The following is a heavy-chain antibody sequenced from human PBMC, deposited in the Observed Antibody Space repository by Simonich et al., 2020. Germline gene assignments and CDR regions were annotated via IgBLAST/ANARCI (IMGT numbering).Heavy chain of an antibody. CDR3: ARCGLVNYDILTGYHNWFDP. Sequence: QVQLQQWGAGLLKPSETLSLTCAVYGGSFSGYSWSWIRQTPGKGLGWIGEINHSGSTNNHPSLKSGVTITVDTSKNQFSRKLGSVTAAGTAVYYCARCGLVNYDILTGYHNWFDPWGQGTLVTVSS. D-gene: IGHD3-9*01. CDR1: GGSFSGYS. J-gene: IGHJ5*02. V-gene: IGHV4-34*01. CDR2: INHSGST.